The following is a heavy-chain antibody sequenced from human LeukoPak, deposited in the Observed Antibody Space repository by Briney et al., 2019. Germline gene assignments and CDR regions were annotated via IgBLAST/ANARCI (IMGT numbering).Heavy chain of an antibody. J-gene: IGHJ5*02. V-gene: IGHV4-39*01. CDR3: ARRYQLLRNNWFDP. CDR1: GGSISSSSYY. D-gene: IGHD2-2*01. CDR2: IYYSGST. Sequence: PSETLSLTCTVSGGSISSSSYYWGWIRQPPGKGLEWIGSIYYSGSTYYNPSLKSRVTISVDTSKNQFSLKLSSVTAADTAVYYCARRYQLLRNNWFDPWGQGTLVTVSS.